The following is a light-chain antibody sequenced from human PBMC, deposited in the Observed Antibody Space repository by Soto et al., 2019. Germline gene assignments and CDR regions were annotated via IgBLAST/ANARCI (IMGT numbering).Light chain of an antibody. CDR2: ETS. V-gene: IGKV1-13*02. J-gene: IGKJ4*01. CDR3: QQFSASPLT. Sequence: AIQLTQSPSSLSASVGDRVTITCRASQGINTGVAWYQQKPGKSPKLLIYETSNLASGVSLRFSGTGYGTQFSLTIVGLQPEDFATYHCQQFSASPLTFGGGTKVEIK. CDR1: QGINTG.